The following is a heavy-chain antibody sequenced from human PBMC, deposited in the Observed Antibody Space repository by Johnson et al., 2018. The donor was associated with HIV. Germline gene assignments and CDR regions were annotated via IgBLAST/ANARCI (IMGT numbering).Heavy chain of an antibody. CDR2: TRNKANSYTT. CDR3: VRVELGAFDI. V-gene: IGHV3-72*01. J-gene: IGHJ3*02. CDR1: GFTFSDYS. D-gene: IGHD1-7*01. Sequence: VQLVESGGGLVKPGGSLRLSCAASGFTFSDYSMSWIRQAPGKGLEWVGRTRNKANSYTTEYAASVKGRFTISRDDSKNSLYLQMNSLKTEDTAVYYCVRVELGAFDIWGQGTMVTVSS.